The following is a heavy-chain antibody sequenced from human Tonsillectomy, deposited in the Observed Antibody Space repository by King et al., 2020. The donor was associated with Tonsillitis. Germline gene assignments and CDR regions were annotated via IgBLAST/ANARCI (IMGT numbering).Heavy chain of an antibody. CDR1: GFTFGDYA. CDR3: TRTPLAYSGSYQNQLYYFDY. J-gene: IGHJ4*02. D-gene: IGHD1-26*01. V-gene: IGHV3-49*03. CDR2: IRSKAYGGTT. Sequence: VQLVESGGGLVQPGRSLRLSCTASGFTFGDYAMSWFRQAPGKGLEWVGFIRSKAYGGTTEYAASVKGRFTISRDDSKSIAYLQMNSLKTEDTAVYYCTRTPLAYSGSYQNQLYYFDYWGQGTLVTVSS.